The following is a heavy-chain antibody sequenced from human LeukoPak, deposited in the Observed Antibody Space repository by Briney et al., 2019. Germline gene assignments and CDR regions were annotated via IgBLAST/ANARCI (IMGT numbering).Heavy chain of an antibody. D-gene: IGHD5-18*01. V-gene: IGHV4-38-2*01. CDR2: IYHSGST. CDR3: ARVDGYSYGYVPAS. Sequence: SETLSLTCAVSGYSISSGYYWGWIRQPPGKGLEWIGSIYHSGSTYYNPSLKSRVTISVDTSKNQFSLKLSSVTAADTAVYYCARVDGYSYGYVPASWGQGTLVTVSS. CDR1: GYSISSGYY. J-gene: IGHJ4*02.